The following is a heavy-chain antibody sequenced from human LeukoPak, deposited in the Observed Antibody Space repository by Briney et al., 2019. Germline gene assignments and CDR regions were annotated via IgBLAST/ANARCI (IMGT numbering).Heavy chain of an antibody. CDR1: GFTFDDYA. CDR2: ISWNSGSI. Sequence: GGSLRLSCAASGFTFDDYAMHWVRQAPGKGLEWVSGISWNSGSIGYADSVKGRFTISRDNAKNSLYLQMNSLRAEDTAVYYCARGVPAAKGIPTLPDVWGQGTTVTVSS. D-gene: IGHD2-2*01. CDR3: ARGVPAAKGIPTLPDV. J-gene: IGHJ6*02. V-gene: IGHV3-9*01.